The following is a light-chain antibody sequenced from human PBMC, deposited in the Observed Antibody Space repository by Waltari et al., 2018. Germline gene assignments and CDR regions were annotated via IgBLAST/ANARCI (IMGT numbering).Light chain of an antibody. Sequence: QSALTQPASVSGSPGQSITISCTGTSSDVGGYNYVSWYQQHPGKAPKLMIYDVSNWPSVVSNRFSGSKSGNTASLTISGLQAEDEADYYCSSYTSSSTLWVFGGGTKLTVL. CDR1: SSDVGGYNY. J-gene: IGLJ3*02. CDR3: SSYTSSSTLWV. V-gene: IGLV2-14*03. CDR2: DVS.